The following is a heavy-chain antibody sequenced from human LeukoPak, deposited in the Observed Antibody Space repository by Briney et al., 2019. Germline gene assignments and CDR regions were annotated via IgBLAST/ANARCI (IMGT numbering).Heavy chain of an antibody. D-gene: IGHD6-6*01. J-gene: IGHJ5*02. CDR2: INPNSGGT. V-gene: IGHV1-2*02. CDR1: GYTFTGYY. CDR3: AREPLALRSIAARPGYWFDP. Sequence: SVKVSCKASGYTFTGYYMHWVRQAPGQGLEWMGWINPNSGGTNYAQKFQGRVTMTRDTSISTAYMELSRLGSDDTAVYYCAREPLALRSIAARPGYWFDPWGQGTLVTVSS.